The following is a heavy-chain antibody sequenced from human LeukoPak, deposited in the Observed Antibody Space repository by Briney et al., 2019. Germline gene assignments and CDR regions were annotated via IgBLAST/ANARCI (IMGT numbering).Heavy chain of an antibody. D-gene: IGHD6-13*01. CDR1: GFTFDDYA. Sequence: GRSLTLSCAASGFTFDDYAMHWVRQAPGKGLEWVSGISWNNGSIGYADSVKGRFTISRDNAKNSLYLQMNSLRAEDMAWYYCAKDSGIAAAGLDYWGQGALVTVSS. V-gene: IGHV3-9*03. J-gene: IGHJ4*02. CDR2: ISWNNGSI. CDR3: AKDSGIAAAGLDY.